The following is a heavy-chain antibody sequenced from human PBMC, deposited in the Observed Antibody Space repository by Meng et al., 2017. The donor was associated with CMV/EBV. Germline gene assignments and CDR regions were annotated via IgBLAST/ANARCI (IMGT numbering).Heavy chain of an antibody. CDR2: IYYSGST. Sequence: SETLSLTCTVSGGSISSYYWSWIRQPPGKGLEWIGYIYYSGSTNYNPSLKSRVTISVDTSKNQFSLRLSSVTAADTAVYYCARGAGYSSSWYPYYYGMDVWGQGTTVTVS. CDR3: ARGAGYSSSWYPYYYGMDV. J-gene: IGHJ6*02. CDR1: GGSISSYY. D-gene: IGHD6-13*01. V-gene: IGHV4-59*01.